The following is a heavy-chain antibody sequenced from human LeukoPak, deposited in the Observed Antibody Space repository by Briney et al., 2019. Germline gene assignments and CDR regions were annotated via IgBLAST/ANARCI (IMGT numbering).Heavy chain of an antibody. CDR2: ISAYNGNT. Sequence: ASVKVSCKASGGTFSSYAVSWVRQAPGQGLEWMGWISAYNGNTNYAQKLQGRVTMTTDTSTSTAYMELRSLRSDDTAVYYCARGALSSGSYYFDYWGQGTLVTVSS. D-gene: IGHD1-26*01. CDR3: ARGALSSGSYYFDY. J-gene: IGHJ4*02. CDR1: GGTFSSYA. V-gene: IGHV1-18*01.